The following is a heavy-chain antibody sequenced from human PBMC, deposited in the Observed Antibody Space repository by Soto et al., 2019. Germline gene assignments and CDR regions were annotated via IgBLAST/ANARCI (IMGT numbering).Heavy chain of an antibody. D-gene: IGHD2-21*01. CDR1: GFMFDNSA. CDR2: VSDNGGSRGGT. V-gene: IGHV3-23*01. Sequence: LRLSFKASGFMFDNSAMTWVRQAPGQGLQWVASVSDNGGSRGGTYYADSVKGRFTISRDNSKNTLYLQLDSLTGADTAVYYCARAKAVVIAALDIWGQGTMVTVSS. J-gene: IGHJ3*02. CDR3: ARAKAVVIAALDI.